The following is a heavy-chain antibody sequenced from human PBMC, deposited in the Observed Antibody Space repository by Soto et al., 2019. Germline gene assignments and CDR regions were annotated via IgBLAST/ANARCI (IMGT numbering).Heavy chain of an antibody. D-gene: IGHD3-16*01. CDR3: LRDGGYPDIFDI. Sequence: PGGSLILSCAASGFNFGPFWMHWVRQAPGKGLVWVSHINSDGTTIVYADSVKGRFTISRDNAKNTLYLQMNSLRVEDTAVYFWLRDGGYPDIFDIWGPGTLVTVSS. CDR2: INSDGTTI. V-gene: IGHV3-74*01. CDR1: GFNFGPFW. J-gene: IGHJ3*02.